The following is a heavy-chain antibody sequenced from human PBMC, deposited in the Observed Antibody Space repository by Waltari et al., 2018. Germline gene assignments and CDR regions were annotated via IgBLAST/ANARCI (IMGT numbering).Heavy chain of an antibody. CDR2: TSYRSRWYN. V-gene: IGHV6-1*01. CDR1: GDIVSSNSAS. CDR3: ARDLSFKFDC. J-gene: IGHJ4*02. Sequence: QVELQQSGPGLVKPSQTLLLTCVISGDIVSSNSASCKWIRQSPSRRLEWLGRTSYRSRWYNDYAVSMKGRITINPDTSKNQFSLQLNFVTPEDTAVYYCARDLSFKFDCWGQGILVTVSS.